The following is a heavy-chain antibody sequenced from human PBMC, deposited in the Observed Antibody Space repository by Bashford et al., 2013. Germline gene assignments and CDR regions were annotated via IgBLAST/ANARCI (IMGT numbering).Heavy chain of an antibody. Sequence: SVKVSCKASGGTFSSYTISWVRQAPGQGLEWMGRIIPILGIANYAQKFQGRVTITADKSTSTAYMELSSLRSEDTAVYYCARETRYCSGGSCYSDSLYFDYWGQGTLVTVSS. D-gene: IGHD2-15*01. CDR2: IIPILGIA. CDR3: ARETRYCSGGSCYSDSLYFDY. CDR1: GGTFSSYT. J-gene: IGHJ4*02. V-gene: IGHV1-69*04.